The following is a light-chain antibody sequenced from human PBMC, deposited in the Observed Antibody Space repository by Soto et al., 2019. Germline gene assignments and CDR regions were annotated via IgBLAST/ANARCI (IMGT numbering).Light chain of an antibody. CDR2: DAS. CDR1: QDISNY. CDR3: QQYDNLLLT. V-gene: IGKV1-33*01. Sequence: EIQMTQSPSSLSASVGDRVPITCQASQDISNYLNWYQQKPGKAPKLLIYDASNLETGVPSRFSGSGSGTDFTFTISSLQPEDIATYYCQQYDNLLLTFGGGTKVDIK. J-gene: IGKJ4*01.